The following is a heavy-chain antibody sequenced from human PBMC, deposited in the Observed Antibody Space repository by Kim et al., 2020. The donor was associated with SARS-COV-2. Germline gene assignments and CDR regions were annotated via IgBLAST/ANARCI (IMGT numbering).Heavy chain of an antibody. CDR3: ARFVYYDILTARLMGGWFDP. CDR2: IYPGDSDT. V-gene: IGHV5-51*01. D-gene: IGHD3-9*01. J-gene: IGHJ5*02. CDR1: GYSFTSYW. Sequence: GESLKISCKGSGYSFTSYWIGWVRQMPGKGLEWMGIIYPGDSDTRYSPSFQGQVTISADKSISTAYLQWSSLKASDTAMYYCARFVYYDILTARLMGGWFDPWGQGTLVTVSS.